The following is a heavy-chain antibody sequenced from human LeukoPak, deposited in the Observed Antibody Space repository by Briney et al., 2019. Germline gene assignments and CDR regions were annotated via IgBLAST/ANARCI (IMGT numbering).Heavy chain of an antibody. V-gene: IGHV3-9*01. Sequence: HTGGSMRLSCAASGYTFDDYAMHWVRQAPGKGLEWVSGISWNSGSIGYADSVKGRFTISRDNAKNSLYLQMNSLRAEDTALYYCAKERGIAAAGPFDPWGQGTLVTVSS. J-gene: IGHJ5*02. CDR1: GYTFDDYA. CDR3: AKERGIAAAGPFDP. CDR2: ISWNSGSI. D-gene: IGHD6-13*01.